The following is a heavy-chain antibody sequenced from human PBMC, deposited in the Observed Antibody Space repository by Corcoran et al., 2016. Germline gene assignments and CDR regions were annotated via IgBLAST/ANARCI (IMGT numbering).Heavy chain of an antibody. CDR3: ARSGGVAAAAPRWFDP. D-gene: IGHD6-13*01. Sequence: QVQLVQSGAEVKKPGASVKVSCKASGYTFTSYAMHWVRQAPGQRLEWMGWINAGNGNTKYSQKFQGRVTITRDTSASTAYMELGSVRSEDTAVYDGARSGGVAAAAPRWFDPWGQGTLVTVSS. J-gene: IGHJ5*02. CDR2: INAGNGNT. V-gene: IGHV1-3*01. CDR1: GYTFTSYA.